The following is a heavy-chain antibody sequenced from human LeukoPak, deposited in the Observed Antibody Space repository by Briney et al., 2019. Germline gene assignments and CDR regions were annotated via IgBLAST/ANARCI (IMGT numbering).Heavy chain of an antibody. CDR2: FSGGGST. J-gene: IGHJ4*02. V-gene: IGHV3-23*01. D-gene: IGHD6-13*01. CDR1: GFTFGTYA. Sequence: GGSLRLSCAASGFTFGTYAMSWVRQAPGKGLEWVSGFSGGGSTYYADSVKGRFIISRDNAKNSLYLQMNSLRDEDTAVYYCARAAYNSSPDYWGQGTLVTVSS. CDR3: ARAAYNSSPDY.